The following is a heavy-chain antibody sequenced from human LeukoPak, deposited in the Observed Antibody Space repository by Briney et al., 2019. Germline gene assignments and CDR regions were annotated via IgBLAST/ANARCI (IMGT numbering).Heavy chain of an antibody. CDR3: ARPDKAAFDI. CDR1: GFTFSNCS. Sequence: PGGSLRLSCAASGFTFSNCSMSWVRQVPGKGLEWVSSISSSSTYIYYADSVKGRFTISRDNAKNSLYLQMNSLRAEGTAVYYCARPDKAAFDIWGQGTMVTVSS. V-gene: IGHV3-21*01. J-gene: IGHJ3*02. CDR2: ISSSSTYI.